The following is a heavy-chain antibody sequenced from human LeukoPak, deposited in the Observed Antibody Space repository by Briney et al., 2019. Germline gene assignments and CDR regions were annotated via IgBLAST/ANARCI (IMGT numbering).Heavy chain of an antibody. D-gene: IGHD1-26*01. J-gene: IGHJ4*02. CDR3: ARRSGSYNY. CDR2: INHSGST. CDR1: GGSFSGHY. V-gene: IGHV4-34*01. Sequence: SETLSLACAVYGGSFSGHYWSWIRQPPGKGLEWIGEINHSGSTNYNPSLKSRVTISVDTSNNQFSLKLSSVTAADTAVYYCARRSGSYNYWGQGTLVTVSS.